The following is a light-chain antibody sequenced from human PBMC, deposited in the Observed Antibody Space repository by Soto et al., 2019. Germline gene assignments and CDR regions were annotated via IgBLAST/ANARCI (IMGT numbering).Light chain of an antibody. V-gene: IGKV2-28*01. CDR2: LGS. CDR1: QSLLHSNGYSY. CDR3: MQAQQTPRT. J-gene: IGKJ2*01. Sequence: DVVMTQSPLSLPVTPGEPASISCRSSQSLLHSNGYSYLDWYLQKPGQSPQLLIYLGSNRASGVPDRLSGSGSGTDFTLKISRVEAEDVGVYYCMQAQQTPRTFGQGTKLEIK.